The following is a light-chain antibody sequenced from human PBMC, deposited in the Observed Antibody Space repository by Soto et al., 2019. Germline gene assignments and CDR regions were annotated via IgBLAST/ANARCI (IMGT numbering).Light chain of an antibody. J-gene: IGKJ1*01. CDR2: LGS. Sequence: DIEMTQSPLSLSVTPGEPASISCRSSQSLLHINGYNYLDWYLQKPGQSPQLLIYLGSNRASWGSYRFSGNASEKDLKLQISKVEAEDVGVYYCMQALQTRAFGQGTKVEIK. CDR3: MQALQTRA. V-gene: IGKV2-28*01. CDR1: QSLLHINGYNY.